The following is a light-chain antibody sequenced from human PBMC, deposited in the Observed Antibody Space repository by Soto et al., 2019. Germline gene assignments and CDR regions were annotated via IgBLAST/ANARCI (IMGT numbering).Light chain of an antibody. J-gene: IGLJ1*01. Sequence: QSALTQPASVSGSPGQSITISCTGTSSDVGGYNHVSWYQQHPGKAPKLMIYEVSDRPSGVSNRFSGSKSGNTASLTISGLQAEDEADYYCSSYTSSSPRVFGTGTKLTVL. CDR1: SSDVGGYNH. CDR3: SSYTSSSPRV. V-gene: IGLV2-14*01. CDR2: EVS.